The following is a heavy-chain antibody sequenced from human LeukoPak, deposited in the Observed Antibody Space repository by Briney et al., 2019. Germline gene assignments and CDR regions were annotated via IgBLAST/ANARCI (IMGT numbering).Heavy chain of an antibody. CDR2: INAGNGNT. Sequence: ASVTVSCKASGYTVTSYAIHWVRQAPGQRLEWMGWINAGNGNTKYSQKFQGRVTITRDTSANTAYMELSSLRSEDTAAYYCARGAVAGAGYFDYWGQGTLVTVSS. CDR3: ARGAVAGAGYFDY. D-gene: IGHD6-19*01. V-gene: IGHV1-3*01. J-gene: IGHJ4*02. CDR1: GYTVTSYA.